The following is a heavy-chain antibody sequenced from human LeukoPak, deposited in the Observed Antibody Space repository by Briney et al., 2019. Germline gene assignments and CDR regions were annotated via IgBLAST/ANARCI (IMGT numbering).Heavy chain of an antibody. J-gene: IGHJ4*02. D-gene: IGHD1-26*01. V-gene: IGHV4-39*07. Sequence: SQTLSLTCTVSGGSISSGGYYWSWIRQPPGKGLEWIGSIYYSGSTYYNPSLKSRVTISVDTSKNQFSLKLSSVTAADTAVYYCARIPVGAGPTQLPDWGQGTLVTVSS. CDR2: IYYSGST. CDR1: GGSISSGGYY. CDR3: ARIPVGAGPTQLPD.